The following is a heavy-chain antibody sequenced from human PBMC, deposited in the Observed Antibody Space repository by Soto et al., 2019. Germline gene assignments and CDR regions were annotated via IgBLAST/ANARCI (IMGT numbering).Heavy chain of an antibody. V-gene: IGHV3-73*01. CDR3: TSYYYDTAEYFQH. CDR1: GFTFSGSA. Sequence: GGSLRLSCAASGFTFSGSAMHWVRQASGKGLEWVGRIRSKANSYATAYAASVKGRFTISRDDSKNTAYLQMNSLKTEYTAVYYCTSYYYDTAEYFQHWGQGTLVTVSS. CDR2: IRSKANSYAT. D-gene: IGHD3-22*01. J-gene: IGHJ1*01.